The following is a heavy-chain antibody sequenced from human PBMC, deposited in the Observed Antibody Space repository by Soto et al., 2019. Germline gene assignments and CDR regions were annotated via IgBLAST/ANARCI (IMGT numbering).Heavy chain of an antibody. V-gene: IGHV1-3*01. CDR2: INAGNGNT. D-gene: IGHD3-3*01. CDR3: VRDDFWSGYPSVWFDP. Sequence: QVQLVQSGAEVKKPGASVKVSCKASGYTFTSYAMHWVRQAPGQRLEWMGWINAGNGNTKYSQKFQGRVTITRDTSASTAYMELSSLRSEDTAVYYCVRDDFWSGYPSVWFDPWGQGTLVTVSS. CDR1: GYTFTSYA. J-gene: IGHJ5*02.